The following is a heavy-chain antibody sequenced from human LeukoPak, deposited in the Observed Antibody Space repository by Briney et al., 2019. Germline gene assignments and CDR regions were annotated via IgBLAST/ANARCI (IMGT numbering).Heavy chain of an antibody. CDR2: IIPIFGTA. CDR3: ASHASGAAGILDRYNWFDP. D-gene: IGHD6-13*01. J-gene: IGHJ5*02. CDR1: GGTFSSYA. V-gene: IGHV1-69*13. Sequence: VASVKVSCKASGGTFSSYAISWARQAPGQGLEWMGGIIPIFGTANYAQKFQGRVTITADESTSTAYMELSSLRSEDTAVYYCASHASGAAGILDRYNWFDPWGQGTLVTVSS.